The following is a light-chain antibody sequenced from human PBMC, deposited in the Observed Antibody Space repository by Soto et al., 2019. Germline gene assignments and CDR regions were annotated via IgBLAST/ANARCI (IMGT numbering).Light chain of an antibody. CDR1: QSVASSY. CDR2: GAS. Sequence: EIVLTQSPGTLSLSPGERVTLSCRASQSVASSYLAWYQQKPGQAPRLLIYGASSRATGIPDRFSGSGSGTDFTLTISSLEPEDFAVYYCQQRYRWPPITFGQGTRLEIK. CDR3: QQRYRWPPIT. J-gene: IGKJ5*01. V-gene: IGKV3D-20*02.